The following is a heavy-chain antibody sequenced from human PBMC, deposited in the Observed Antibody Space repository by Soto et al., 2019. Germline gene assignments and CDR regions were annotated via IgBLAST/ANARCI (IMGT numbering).Heavy chain of an antibody. D-gene: IGHD4-4*01. CDR2: ISTYNGNS. CDR1: GYSFTSYG. V-gene: IGHV1-18*01. CDR3: ARSPSMSTLTTGWFDP. J-gene: IGHJ5*02. Sequence: QVQLVQSGAEVKKPGASVKVSCKASGYSFTSYGMSWVRQAPGQGLEWMGWISTYNGNSNYAQKFXDXVXLXSDTSTTTAFMELTSLRSDDTAVYYCARSPSMSTLTTGWFDPWGQGTLVTVSS.